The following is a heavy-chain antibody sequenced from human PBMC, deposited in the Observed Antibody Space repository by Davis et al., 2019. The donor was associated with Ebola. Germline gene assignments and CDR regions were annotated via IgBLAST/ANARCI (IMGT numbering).Heavy chain of an antibody. CDR2: INHSGST. CDR1: GGSFSGYY. V-gene: IGHV4-34*01. J-gene: IGHJ4*02. CDR3: ARANLGYCSGGSCSNYYFDY. D-gene: IGHD2-15*01. Sequence: MPSETLSLTCAVYGGSFSGYYWSWIRQPPGKGLEWIGEINHSGSTNYNPSLKSRVTISVDTSKNQFSPKLSSVTAADTAVYYCARANLGYCSGGSCSNYYFDYWGQGTLVTVSS.